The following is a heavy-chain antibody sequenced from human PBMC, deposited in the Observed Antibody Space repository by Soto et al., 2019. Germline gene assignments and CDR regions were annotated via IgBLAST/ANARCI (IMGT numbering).Heavy chain of an antibody. V-gene: IGHV3-15*01. CDR1: GGTSVGYW. D-gene: IGHD3-22*01. J-gene: IGHJ4*02. CDR3: TPVVYYDCTH. CDR2: IKSKTDGGTT. Sequence: PWVSLRVCWAAAGGTSVGYWRSWVRKAQGKGLEWVGRIKSKTDGGTTDYAARGKGRCTISREESKNTLYQQMNSPKTEDTAGYYCTPVVYYDCTHWGQRALVTVSS.